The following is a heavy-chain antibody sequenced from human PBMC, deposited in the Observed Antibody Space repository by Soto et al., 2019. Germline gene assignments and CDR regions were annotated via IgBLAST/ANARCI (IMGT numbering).Heavy chain of an antibody. D-gene: IGHD4-4*01. CDR2: IDHSGST. J-gene: IGHJ6*02. V-gene: IGHV4-34*01. CDR1: GGSFSGNH. CDR3: ARGAVYSGYHYYYPVNV. Sequence: SETLSLTCSVSGGSFSGNHWSWIRQPPGKALEWIGEIDHSGSTNYNPSLKSRVTISVDTSKSQFSLKLTSVTAADTAVYYCARGAVYSGYHYYYPVNVWGQGATVTGS.